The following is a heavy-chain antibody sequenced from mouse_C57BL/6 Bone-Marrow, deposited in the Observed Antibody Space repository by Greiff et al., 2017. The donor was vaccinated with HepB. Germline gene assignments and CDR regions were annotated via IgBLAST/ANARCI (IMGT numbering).Heavy chain of an antibody. CDR3: ARYYYGSSYYWYFDV. Sequence: EVKLVESGGDLVKPGGSLKLSCAASGFTFSSYGMSWVRQTPDKRLEWVATISSGGSYTYYPDSVKGRFTISRDNAKNTLYLQMSSLKSEDTAMYYCARYYYGSSYYWYFDVWGTGTTVTVSS. CDR1: GFTFSSYG. CDR2: ISSGGSYT. J-gene: IGHJ1*03. D-gene: IGHD1-1*01. V-gene: IGHV5-6*01.